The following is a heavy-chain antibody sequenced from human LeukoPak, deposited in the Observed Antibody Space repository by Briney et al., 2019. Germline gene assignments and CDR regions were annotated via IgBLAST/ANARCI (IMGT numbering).Heavy chain of an antibody. V-gene: IGHV4-34*01. CDR2: INHGGGT. CDR1: GGSFSDYF. Sequence: SETLSLTCAVYGGSFSDYFWNWIRQTPGKGLEWIGEINHGGGTNYNPSVKSRATISVDTSKKQFSLNLTSVTAADTAVYYCARGEDGTGDYRPTYFDSWGQGTLVTVSS. J-gene: IGHJ4*02. D-gene: IGHD4-17*01. CDR3: ARGEDGTGDYRPTYFDS.